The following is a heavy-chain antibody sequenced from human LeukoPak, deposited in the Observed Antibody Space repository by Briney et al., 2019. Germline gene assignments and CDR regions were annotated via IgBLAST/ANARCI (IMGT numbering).Heavy chain of an antibody. CDR1: GGSFSGYY. CDR2: INHSGST. CDR3: ARDPGGAYKDDALDI. V-gene: IGHV4-34*01. Sequence: SETLSLTCAVYGGSFSGYYWSWIRQPPGKGLEWIGEINHSGSTNYNPSLKSRVTISVDKSKNQFSLKLRSVTAADTAVYYCARDPGGAYKDDALDIWGQGTMVTVSS. J-gene: IGHJ3*02. D-gene: IGHD2-21*01.